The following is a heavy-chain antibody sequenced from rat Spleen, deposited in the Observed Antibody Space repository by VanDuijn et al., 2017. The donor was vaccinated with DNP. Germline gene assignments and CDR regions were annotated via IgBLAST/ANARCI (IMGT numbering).Heavy chain of an antibody. J-gene: IGHJ2*01. CDR2: ISHDGTRT. CDR1: GFTFSDYN. V-gene: IGHV5S10*01. Sequence: EVQLVESGGGLVQPGRSLKLSCTASGFTFSDYNMAWVRQAPKKGLEWVATISHDGTRTYYRDSVKGRFTISRDDAQITLFLQMDSLRSEDTATYYCATQAYSGYFDYWGQGVMVTVSS. CDR3: ATQAYSGYFDY. D-gene: IGHD1-2*01.